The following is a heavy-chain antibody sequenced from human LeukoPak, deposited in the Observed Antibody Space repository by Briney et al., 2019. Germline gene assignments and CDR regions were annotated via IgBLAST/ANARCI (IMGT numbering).Heavy chain of an antibody. CDR1: GLSFSRYW. V-gene: IGHV3-7*01. CDR2: TREDGGER. Sequence: GGSLRLSCAASGLSFSRYWMTWVRQAPGKGLEWVANTREDGGERYYVDSVKGRFTISRDNAKNSLYLQINSLRAEDTAVYYCARVARLGDAFDIWGQGTMVTVSS. J-gene: IGHJ3*02. D-gene: IGHD2-21*01. CDR3: ARVARLGDAFDI.